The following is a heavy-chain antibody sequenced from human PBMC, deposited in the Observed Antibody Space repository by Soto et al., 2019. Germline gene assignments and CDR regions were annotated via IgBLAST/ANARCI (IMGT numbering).Heavy chain of an antibody. Sequence: QLVETGGGWIQTGGSLRLSCAASGFSISSNYIAWVRQPPGKGLEWVSTTFSGGNTEYAASVKGRCSISRDNYKNTLYLQMDNLRVEDTAVYYCARKPPSAIQGWAFGMDVWGQGTTVSVSS. CDR2: TFSGGNT. CDR3: ARKPPSAIQGWAFGMDV. V-gene: IGHV3-53*02. D-gene: IGHD2-21*01. CDR1: GFSISSNY. J-gene: IGHJ6*02.